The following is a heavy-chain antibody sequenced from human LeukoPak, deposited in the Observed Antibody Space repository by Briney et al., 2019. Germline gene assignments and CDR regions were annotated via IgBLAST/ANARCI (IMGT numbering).Heavy chain of an antibody. CDR1: GFTFSSYG. D-gene: IGHD4-17*01. J-gene: IGHJ3*02. CDR3: VLYGDYESPDGFDI. CDR2: ISGSGGST. Sequence: GGSLRLSCAASGFTFSSYGMSWVRQAPGKGLEWVSGISGSGGSTYYADSVKGRFTISRDNSKNTLYLHMNSLRAEDTAVYYCVLYGDYESPDGFDIWGQGTMVTVSS. V-gene: IGHV3-23*01.